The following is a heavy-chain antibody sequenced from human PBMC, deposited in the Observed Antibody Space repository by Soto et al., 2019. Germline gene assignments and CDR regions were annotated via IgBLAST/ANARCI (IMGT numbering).Heavy chain of an antibody. CDR1: GYTFTSYD. V-gene: IGHV1-8*01. CDR2: MNPNSGNT. Sequence: ASVKVSCKASGYTFTSYDINWVRQATGQGLEWMGWMNPNSGNTGCAQKFQGRVTMTRNTSISTAYMELSSLRSEDTAVYYCVGIDYYYYYMDVWGKGTTVTVSS. D-gene: IGHD7-27*01. CDR3: VGIDYYYYYMDV. J-gene: IGHJ6*03.